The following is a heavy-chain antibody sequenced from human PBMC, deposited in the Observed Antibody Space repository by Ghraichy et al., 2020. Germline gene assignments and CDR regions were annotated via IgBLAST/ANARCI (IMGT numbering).Heavy chain of an antibody. CDR2: ISSSSSSYI. CDR3: ARDGSRGSYEPVAYDY. V-gene: IGHV3-21*01. Sequence: GESLNISCAASGFTFSPYSMNWVRQAPGKGLEWVSSISSSSSSYIYYADSVKGRFTITRDNAKNSLYLQMNSLRAEDTAVYYCARDGSRGSYEPVAYDYWGQGTLVTVSS. D-gene: IGHD5-12*01. J-gene: IGHJ4*02. CDR1: GFTFSPYS.